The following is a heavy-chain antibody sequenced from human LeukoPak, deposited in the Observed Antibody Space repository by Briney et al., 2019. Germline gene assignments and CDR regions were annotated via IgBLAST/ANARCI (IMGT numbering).Heavy chain of an antibody. CDR3: ISRKGSSGWYY. Sequence: PGGSLRLSCSASGFTFSSYAMHWVRQAPGKGLEYVSAISSNGGSTYYADSVKGRFTISRDNSKNTLYLQMSSLRAEDTAVYYCISRKGSSGWYYWGQGTLVTVSS. V-gene: IGHV3-64D*09. J-gene: IGHJ4*02. CDR1: GFTFSSYA. D-gene: IGHD6-19*01. CDR2: ISSNGGST.